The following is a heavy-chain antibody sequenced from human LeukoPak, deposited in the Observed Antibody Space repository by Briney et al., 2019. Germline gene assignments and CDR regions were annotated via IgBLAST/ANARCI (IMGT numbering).Heavy chain of an antibody. CDR3: ARGPNPPDLFDY. CDR1: GGTFSSYA. Sequence: SSVKVSCKASGGTFSSYAISWVRQAPGQGLEWMGGIIPIFGTANCAQKFQGRVTITTDESTSTAYMELSSLRSEDTAVYYCARGPNPPDLFDYWGQGTLVTVSS. V-gene: IGHV1-69*05. J-gene: IGHJ4*02. CDR2: IIPIFGTA.